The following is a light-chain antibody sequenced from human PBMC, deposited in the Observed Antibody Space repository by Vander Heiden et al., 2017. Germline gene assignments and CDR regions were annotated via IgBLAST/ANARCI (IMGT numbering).Light chain of an antibody. CDR2: KAS. J-gene: IGKJ2*01. Sequence: EIVLTQSPDIQSATPEDKVTITCRASQSIGSRLHWYQQKPDQSPNLLIYKASKSISGVPSRFSGSGSGTEFTLTISSLQAEDSAAYYCHQGNSFSYTFGQGTKLEIK. V-gene: IGKV6D-21*02. CDR1: QSIGSR. CDR3: HQGNSFSYT.